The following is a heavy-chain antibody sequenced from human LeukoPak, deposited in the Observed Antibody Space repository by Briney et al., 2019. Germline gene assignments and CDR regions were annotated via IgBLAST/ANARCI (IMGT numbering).Heavy chain of an antibody. V-gene: IGHV4-30-4*08. CDR2: IYYSGST. CDR1: GGSISSGDYY. CDR3: ARGVYQRLYAFDT. J-gene: IGHJ3*02. D-gene: IGHD2-2*02. Sequence: SQTLSLTCTVSGGSISSGDYYWSWIRQPPGKGLEWIGYIYYSGSTYYNPSLKSRVTISVDTSKNQFSLKLSSVTAADTAVYYCARGVYQRLYAFDTWGKGKMVTVSS.